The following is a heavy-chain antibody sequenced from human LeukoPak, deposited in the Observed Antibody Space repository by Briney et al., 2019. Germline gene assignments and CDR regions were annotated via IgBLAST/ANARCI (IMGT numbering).Heavy chain of an antibody. CDR2: IYYSGST. CDR3: ARWASGHFDY. J-gene: IGHJ4*02. D-gene: IGHD6-19*01. V-gene: IGHV4-59*01. Sequence: ASETLSLTCTVSGGSISSYYWSWIRQPPGKGLEWIGYIYYSGSTNYNPSLKSRVTISVDTSKNQFSLKLSSVTAADTAVYYCARWASGHFDYWGQGTLVTVSS. CDR1: GGSISSYY.